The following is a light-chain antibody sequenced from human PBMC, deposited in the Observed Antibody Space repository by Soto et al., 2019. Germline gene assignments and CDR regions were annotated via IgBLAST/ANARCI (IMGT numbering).Light chain of an antibody. CDR3: QKYNSAPQT. CDR1: QGISNY. CDR2: AAS. J-gene: IGKJ1*01. V-gene: IGKV1-27*01. Sequence: DTQMTQSPSSLSASVGDRVTISCRASQGISNYLAWYQQKPGKVPKLLIYAASTLQSGVPSRVSGSGSGTDFTLTISSLQPEDVATYYCQKYNSAPQTFGQGTKVDIK.